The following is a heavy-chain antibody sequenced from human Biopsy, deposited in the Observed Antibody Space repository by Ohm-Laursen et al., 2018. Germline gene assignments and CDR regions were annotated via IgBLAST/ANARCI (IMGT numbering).Heavy chain of an antibody. Sequence: ETLSLTCTVSGGSFTGHYWSWIRQPPGKGLEWIGDVYYSGTTNYNPSLKSRLTISVDTSKNQFSLNLNSVTAADTAVYFCARDVKRYCSGTSCYSGYFGMDVWGQGTTVTVS. J-gene: IGHJ6*02. CDR2: VYYSGTT. D-gene: IGHD2-2*01. CDR1: GGSFTGHY. CDR3: ARDVKRYCSGTSCYSGYFGMDV. V-gene: IGHV4-59*11.